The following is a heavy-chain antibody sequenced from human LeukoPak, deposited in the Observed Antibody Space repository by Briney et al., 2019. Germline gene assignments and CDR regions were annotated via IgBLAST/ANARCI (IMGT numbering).Heavy chain of an antibody. CDR1: GGSFSGYY. D-gene: IGHD3-10*01. J-gene: IGHJ5*02. CDR2: INRSGSS. Sequence: SETLSLTCAVYGGSFSGYYWSWIRQPPGKGLEWIGEINRSGSSNYNPALKKRVTISVGKSKNKFSLKHSSVIAADTAVYYCARRRITMVRGGNWFDPWGQGTRVTVSS. V-gene: IGHV4-34*01. CDR3: ARRRITMVRGGNWFDP.